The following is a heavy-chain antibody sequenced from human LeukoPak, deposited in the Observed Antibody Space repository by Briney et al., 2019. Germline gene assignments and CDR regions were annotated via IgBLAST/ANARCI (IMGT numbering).Heavy chain of an antibody. CDR2: ISYDRTNK. V-gene: IGHV3-30-3*01. CDR1: GFTFNNYA. J-gene: IGHJ4*02. CDR3: ARDCCGEWYFFDL. Sequence: GGSLRLSCAASGFTFNNYAMHWARQAPGKGLEWVAVISYDRTNKYYTDSVKGRFTISRDNSRNTLYLQMNSLRAEDTAVYYCARDCCGEWYFFDLWGQGTLVTVSS. D-gene: IGHD3-10*01.